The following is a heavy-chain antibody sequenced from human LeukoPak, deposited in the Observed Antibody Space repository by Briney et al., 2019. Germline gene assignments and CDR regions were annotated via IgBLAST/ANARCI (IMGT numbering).Heavy chain of an antibody. CDR2: INHSGST. CDR1: GGSFSGYY. CDR3: ARGSGIAAAGSRYGMDV. V-gene: IGHV4-34*01. D-gene: IGHD6-13*01. J-gene: IGHJ6*02. Sequence: SETLSLTCAVYGGSFSGYYWSWIRQPPGKGLEWIGEINHSGSTNYNPSLKSRVTISVDTSKNQFSLKLGSVTAADTAVYYCARGSGIAAAGSRYGMDVWGQGTTVTVSS.